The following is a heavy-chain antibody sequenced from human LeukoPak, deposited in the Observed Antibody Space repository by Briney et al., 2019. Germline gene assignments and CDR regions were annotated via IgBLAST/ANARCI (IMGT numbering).Heavy chain of an antibody. J-gene: IGHJ4*02. V-gene: IGHV3-30*02. CDR3: AKVTSSRYYFDY. CDR1: GFTFSSYG. D-gene: IGHD1-20*01. CDR2: IRYDGSNK. Sequence: GGSLRLSCAASGFTFSSYGMYWVRQAPGKGLEWVAFIRYDGSNKYYADSVKGRFTISRDNSKNTLYLQMNSLRAEDTAVYYCAKVTSSRYYFDYWGQGTLVTVSS.